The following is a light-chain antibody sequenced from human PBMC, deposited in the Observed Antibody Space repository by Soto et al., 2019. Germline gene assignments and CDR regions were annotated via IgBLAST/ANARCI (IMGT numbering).Light chain of an antibody. J-gene: IGKJ1*01. CDR3: MQAIQPPWT. V-gene: IGKV2D-29*01. CDR2: EVS. Sequence: DVVMSQTPLSLSVTPGQPASISCRSSQSLQDRDGKSYLCWYLQKPGQPPQLLIYEVSHRFSGVPDRFSGSGSGTHFTLKISRVEAEDVGVYFCMQAIQPPWTFDQGTKVELK. CDR1: QSLQDRDGKSY.